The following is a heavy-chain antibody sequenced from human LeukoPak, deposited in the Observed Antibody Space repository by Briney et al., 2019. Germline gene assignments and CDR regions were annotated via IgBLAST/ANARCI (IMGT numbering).Heavy chain of an antibody. CDR3: ARVLRYFDWLSPPDY. CDR1: GFTFISYS. V-gene: IGHV3-48*01. Sequence: GWSLRLSCPASGFTFISYSMNWLRQAPGKRLEWVSYISSSSSTIYYADSVTGRFTISRDNAKNSLYLQMNSLRAKDTAVYYCARVLRYFDWLSPPDYWGQGTLVTVSS. CDR2: ISSSSSTI. J-gene: IGHJ4*02. D-gene: IGHD3-9*01.